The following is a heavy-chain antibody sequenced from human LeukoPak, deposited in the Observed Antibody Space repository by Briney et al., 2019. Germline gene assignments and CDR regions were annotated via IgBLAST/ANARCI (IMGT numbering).Heavy chain of an antibody. V-gene: IGHV3-21*01. CDR3: ARAVAGKKLYYFDY. CDR2: ISSSSSYI. J-gene: IGHJ4*02. CDR1: GFTFSSYS. D-gene: IGHD6-19*01. Sequence: KSGGSLRLSCAASGFTFSSYSMNWVRQAQGKGLEWVSSISSSSSYIYYADSVKGRFTISRDNAKNSLYLQMNSLRAEDTAVYYCARAVAGKKLYYFDYWGQGTLVTVSS.